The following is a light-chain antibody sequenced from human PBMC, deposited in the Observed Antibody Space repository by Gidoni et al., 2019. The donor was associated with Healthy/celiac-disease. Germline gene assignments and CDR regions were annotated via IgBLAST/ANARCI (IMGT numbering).Light chain of an antibody. J-gene: IGKJ3*01. CDR1: QSISSY. V-gene: IGKV1-39*01. CDR3: QQSYSSFT. Sequence: DIQMNQPPSSLSASVGDRVTITCRASQSISSYLNWYQQKPGKAPKLLIYAASSLQSGVPSRFSGSGSGTDFTLTSSSLQPEDFATYYCQQSYSSFTFGPGTKVDIK. CDR2: AAS.